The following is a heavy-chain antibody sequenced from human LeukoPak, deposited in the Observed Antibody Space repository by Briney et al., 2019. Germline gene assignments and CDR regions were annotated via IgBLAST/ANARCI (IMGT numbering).Heavy chain of an antibody. CDR3: ARDGERRLEPPTYYYYYYYMDV. J-gene: IGHJ6*03. D-gene: IGHD1-1*01. V-gene: IGHV3-64*01. CDR2: ISSNGGST. CDR1: GFTFSSYA. Sequence: VGSLRLSCAASGFTFSSYAMHWVRQAPGKGLEYVSAISSNGGSTYYANSVKGRFTISRDNSKNTLYLQMGSLRAEDMAVYYCARDGERRLEPPTYYYYYYYMDVWGKGITVTVSS.